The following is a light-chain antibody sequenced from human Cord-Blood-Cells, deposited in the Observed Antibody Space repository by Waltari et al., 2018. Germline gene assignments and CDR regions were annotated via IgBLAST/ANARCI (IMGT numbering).Light chain of an antibody. Sequence: EIVMTQSPATLPVSPGERATLSCRSSQSVSSNSAWYQQKPGQPPRLLIYGASTRATGIPHRFSGSGSGTEFTLTISSMQSEDFAVYYCQQYNNWPPMYTFGQGTKLEIK. CDR1: QSVSSN. V-gene: IGKV3-15*01. CDR2: GAS. CDR3: QQYNNWPPMYT. J-gene: IGKJ2*01.